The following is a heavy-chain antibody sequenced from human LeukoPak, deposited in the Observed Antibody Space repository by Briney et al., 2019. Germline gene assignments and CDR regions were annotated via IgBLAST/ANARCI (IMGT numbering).Heavy chain of an antibody. Sequence: GASVKVSCKASGYTFTSYYMHWVRQAPGQGLEWMGIINPSGGSTSYAQKFQGRVTMTRDTSTSTVYMELSSLRSEDTAVYYCARGQNSGYDSTDAFDIWGQGTMVTVSS. CDR3: ARGQNSGYDSTDAFDI. CDR2: INPSGGST. V-gene: IGHV1-46*01. J-gene: IGHJ3*02. CDR1: GYTFTSYY. D-gene: IGHD5-12*01.